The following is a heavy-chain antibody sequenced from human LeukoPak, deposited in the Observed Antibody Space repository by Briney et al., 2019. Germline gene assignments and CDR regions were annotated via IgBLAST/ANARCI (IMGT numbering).Heavy chain of an antibody. CDR3: ARDNYDYVWGSYRHLDY. Sequence: PSETLSLTCSVSGGSISGYYWSWIRQPPGKGLECIGYISYSGTTHYNPSLKSRVTISVDTSKNQFSLKVTPVTAADTAVYYCARDNYDYVWGSYRHLDYWGQGNLVTVSS. CDR2: ISYSGTT. J-gene: IGHJ4*02. CDR1: GGSISGYY. V-gene: IGHV4-59*01. D-gene: IGHD3-16*02.